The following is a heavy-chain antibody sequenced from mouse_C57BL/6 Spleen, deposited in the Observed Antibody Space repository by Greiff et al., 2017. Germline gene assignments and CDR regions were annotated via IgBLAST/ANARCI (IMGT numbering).Heavy chain of an antibody. V-gene: IGHV1-26*01. Sequence: VQLQQSGPELVKPGASVKLSCKASGYTFTDYYMNWVKQSHGQSLEWIGDINPNNGGTSYNQKFKGKATLTVDKSSSTAYMELRSLTSEDSAVYYLARLANWVIDYWDEGTTLTVSS. CDR1: GYTFTDYY. CDR3: ARLANWVIDY. D-gene: IGHD4-1*02. J-gene: IGHJ2*01. CDR2: INPNNGGT.